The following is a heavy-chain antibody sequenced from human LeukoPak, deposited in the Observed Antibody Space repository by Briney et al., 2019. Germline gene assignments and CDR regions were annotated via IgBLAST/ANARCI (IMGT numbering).Heavy chain of an antibody. D-gene: IGHD3-10*01. Sequence: ASVKVSCKASVFTFTSYDINWVRQASGQGLEWMGWMNPNNGNTGYAQKFQGRVTMTRDTSISTAYMELRGLRSDDTAVYYCVRDGEGVAISVNYWFDPWGQGTLVTVSS. CDR1: VFTFTSYD. CDR3: VRDGEGVAISVNYWFDP. J-gene: IGHJ5*02. V-gene: IGHV1-8*01. CDR2: MNPNNGNT.